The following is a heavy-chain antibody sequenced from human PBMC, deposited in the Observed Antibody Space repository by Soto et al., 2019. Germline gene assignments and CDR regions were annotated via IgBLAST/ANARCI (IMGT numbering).Heavy chain of an antibody. D-gene: IGHD4-17*01. V-gene: IGHV3-74*01. Sequence: GGSLGLSCTASGFTLSGNWMHWVRQAPGKGLVWVSRIDHDGRGTSYADSVKGRFTISRDNAKNTLYLQMNSLRAEDTAVYYCATVFDYWGQGTQVTVSS. J-gene: IGHJ4*02. CDR3: ATVFDY. CDR2: IDHDGRGT. CDR1: GFTLSGNW.